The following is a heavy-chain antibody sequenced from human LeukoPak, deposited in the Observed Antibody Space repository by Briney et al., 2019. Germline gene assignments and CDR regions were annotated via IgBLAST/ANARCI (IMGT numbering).Heavy chain of an antibody. J-gene: IGHJ4*02. CDR1: GGSTSSSSYY. D-gene: IGHD1-14*01. CDR2: IYYSGST. CDR3: ARRTRAVFFDY. V-gene: IGHV4-39*01. Sequence: SETLSLTCTVSGGSTSSSSYYWGWIRQPPGKGLEWIGSIYYSGSTYYNPSLKSRVTISVDTSKNQFSLKLSSVTAADTAVYYCARRTRAVFFDYWGQGTLVTVSS.